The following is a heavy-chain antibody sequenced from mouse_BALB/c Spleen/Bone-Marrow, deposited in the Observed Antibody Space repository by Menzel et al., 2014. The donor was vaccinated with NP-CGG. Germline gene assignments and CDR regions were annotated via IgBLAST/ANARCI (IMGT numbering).Heavy chain of an antibody. Sequence: QVQLQQSGADLVRPGPSVKLSCKASGYTFTSYWINWVKQRPGQGLEWIGNIYPSDSYTNYNQKFRDKATLTVDTSSSTAYMQLSSPTSEDSAVYYCTRQDYYGNSYWYFDVWGAGTTVTVSS. CDR2: IYPSDSYT. CDR3: TRQDYYGNSYWYFDV. V-gene: IGHV1-59*01. D-gene: IGHD1-1*01. CDR1: GYTFTSYW. J-gene: IGHJ1*01.